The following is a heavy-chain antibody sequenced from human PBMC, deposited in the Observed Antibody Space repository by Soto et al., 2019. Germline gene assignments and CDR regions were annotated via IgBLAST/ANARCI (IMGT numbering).Heavy chain of an antibody. CDR1: GFQFDDYA. D-gene: IGHD2-2*01. CDR2: ISFSSDSI. V-gene: IGHV3-9*01. Sequence: PGGSLRLSCAASGFQFDDYAMHWVRQVPGKGLEWVSGISFSSDSIGYADSVRGRFTISRDNAKNSVSLQMNTLRVEDTAVYYCAREDSIIIPAVSDFWGQGTLVTVSS. CDR3: AREDSIIIPAVSDF. J-gene: IGHJ4*02.